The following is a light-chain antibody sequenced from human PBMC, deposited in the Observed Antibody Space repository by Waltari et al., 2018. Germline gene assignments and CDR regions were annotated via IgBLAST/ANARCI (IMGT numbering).Light chain of an antibody. CDR1: SLRTSY. Sequence: PAVSVALGQTVRITCQGDSLRTSYASWYQLKPGQAPLLVMYGKDKRPSGIPDRISGYSSGTTSSLTITGAQAEDEADYYCSSRNGRENDVIFAGGTKLTVL. V-gene: IGLV3-19*01. CDR2: GKD. J-gene: IGLJ2*01. CDR3: SSRNGRENDVI.